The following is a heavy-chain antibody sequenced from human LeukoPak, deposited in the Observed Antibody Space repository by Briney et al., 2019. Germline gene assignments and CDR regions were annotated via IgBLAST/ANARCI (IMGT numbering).Heavy chain of an antibody. J-gene: IGHJ4*02. CDR1: GFTFSSYW. V-gene: IGHV3-74*03. Sequence: PGGSLRLSCAASGFTFSSYWMHWVRQAPGKGLVWVSRINSDGSSAKYADSVKGRFTISRDNAKNTLYVQMNNLRAEHTAVYYCARVDPKAPGDYSWGRGTLVTVSS. CDR2: INSDGSSA. D-gene: IGHD2-2*03. CDR3: ARVDPKAPGDYS.